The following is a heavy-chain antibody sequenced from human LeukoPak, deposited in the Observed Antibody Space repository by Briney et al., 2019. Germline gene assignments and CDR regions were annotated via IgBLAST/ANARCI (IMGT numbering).Heavy chain of an antibody. D-gene: IGHD3-22*01. Sequence: SETLSLTCSVSGGSISSYYWSWIQQPPGKGLEWIGYIYYSGSTNYNPSLKSRVTISVDTSKNQFSLKLSSVTAADTAVYYCARNPRWYYDSSGYYQKDYYYYYMDVWGKGTTVTVSS. J-gene: IGHJ6*03. V-gene: IGHV4-59*01. CDR1: GGSISSYY. CDR2: IYYSGST. CDR3: ARNPRWYYDSSGYYQKDYYYYYMDV.